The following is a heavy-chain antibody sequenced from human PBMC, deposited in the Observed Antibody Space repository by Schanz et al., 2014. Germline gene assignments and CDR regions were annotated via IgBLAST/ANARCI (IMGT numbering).Heavy chain of an antibody. D-gene: IGHD6-19*01. CDR2: IYYSGST. J-gene: IGHJ4*02. CDR3: ARLWGGWRIPDY. V-gene: IGHV4-39*01. CDR1: GDSISSTSYY. Sequence: QLQMQESGPGLLKPSETLSLTCSVSGDSISSTSYYWGWIRQPPGKGLEWIGSIYYSGSTYYNASIKSRATIPVDPSKNQFPLKLNSVTAADSAVYYCARLWGGWRIPDYWGQGTLVTVSS.